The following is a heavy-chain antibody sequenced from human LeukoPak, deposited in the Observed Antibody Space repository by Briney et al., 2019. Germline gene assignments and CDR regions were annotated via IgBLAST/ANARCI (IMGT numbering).Heavy chain of an antibody. D-gene: IGHD3-9*01. CDR3: AKWGDYDVLTGYYVSDY. J-gene: IGHJ4*02. V-gene: IGHV3-23*01. CDR1: GFTFSNYA. CDR2: ITGSGGNT. Sequence: ASLRLSCAASGFTFSNYAMSWVRQAPGKGLEWVSAITGSGGNTYYADSVKGRFTISRDNSKNTVFLQMNSLRAEDTAVYYCAKWGDYDVLTGYYVSDYWGQGALVTVSS.